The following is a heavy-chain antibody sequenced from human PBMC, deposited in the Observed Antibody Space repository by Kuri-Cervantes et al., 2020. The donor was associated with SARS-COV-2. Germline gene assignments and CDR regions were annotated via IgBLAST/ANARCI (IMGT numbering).Heavy chain of an antibody. V-gene: IGHV3-23*03. Sequence: GESLKISCAGSGFTFSSFAMAWVRQAPGKGLEWVSVIYSGGSSTYYADSVKGRFTISRDNSKNTLYLQMNSLRAEDTAVYYCAKDSYSSGWYWFDPWGQGTLVTVSS. CDR2: IYSGGSST. D-gene: IGHD6-19*01. J-gene: IGHJ5*02. CDR1: GFTFSSFA. CDR3: AKDSYSSGWYWFDP.